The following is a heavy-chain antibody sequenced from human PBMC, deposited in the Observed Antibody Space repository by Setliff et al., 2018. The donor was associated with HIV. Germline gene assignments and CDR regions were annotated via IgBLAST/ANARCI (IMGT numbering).Heavy chain of an antibody. CDR3: ARDSIAAAGKFTFDY. CDR1: GGSISSHY. D-gene: IGHD6-13*01. Sequence: PSETLSLTCTVSGGSISSHYWSWIRQPPGKGLEWIGSIYYSGSTNYNPSLKSRVTISVDTSKNQFSLKLSSVTAADTAVYYCARDSIAAAGKFTFDYWGQGTLVTVSS. CDR2: IYYSGST. J-gene: IGHJ4*02. V-gene: IGHV4-59*11.